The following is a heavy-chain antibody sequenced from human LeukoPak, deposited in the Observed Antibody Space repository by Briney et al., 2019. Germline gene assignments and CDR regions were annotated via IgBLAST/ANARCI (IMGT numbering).Heavy chain of an antibody. V-gene: IGHV1-69*04. J-gene: IGHJ4*02. D-gene: IGHD2-2*01. Sequence: GSSVKVSCKASGGTFSSYAISWVRQAPGQGLEWMGRIVPILGIANYAQKFQGRVTITADKSTSTAYMELSSLRSEDTAVYYCARDPLTAMPPDFDYWGQGTLVTVSS. CDR1: GGTFSSYA. CDR2: IVPILGIA. CDR3: ARDPLTAMPPDFDY.